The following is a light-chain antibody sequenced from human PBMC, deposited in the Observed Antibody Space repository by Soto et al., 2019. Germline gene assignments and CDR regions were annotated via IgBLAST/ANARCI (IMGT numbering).Light chain of an antibody. J-gene: IGKJ4*01. Sequence: DIQMTQSPSSLSASVGDRVTITCRASQGISNYLAWYQQTPGKVPKLLIYTASTLQSGVPSRFSGSGSGTDFTLNISSLQPEDVATYYCQNYNSAPQLTFGGGTKVEIK. CDR1: QGISNY. CDR3: QNYNSAPQLT. CDR2: TAS. V-gene: IGKV1-27*01.